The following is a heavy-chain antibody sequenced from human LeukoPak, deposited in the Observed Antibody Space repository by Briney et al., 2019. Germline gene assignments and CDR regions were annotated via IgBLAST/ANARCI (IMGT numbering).Heavy chain of an antibody. CDR2: ISAYNGNT. V-gene: IGHV1-18*01. Sequence: DSVTLSCKASGYTFTSYGISWVRQAPGQGLEWMGSISAYNGNTNYAQKLQGRVTMTTDTSTSTAYMELRSLRSDDTAVYYCARVNSYGYDHWGQGTLVTVSS. CDR3: ARVNSYGYDH. J-gene: IGHJ5*02. CDR1: GYTFTSYG. D-gene: IGHD5-18*01.